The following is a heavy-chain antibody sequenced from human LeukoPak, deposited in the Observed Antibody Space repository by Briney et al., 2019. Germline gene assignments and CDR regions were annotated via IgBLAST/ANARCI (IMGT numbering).Heavy chain of an antibody. V-gene: IGHV4-34*01. CDR3: ASDYLGNFDY. J-gene: IGHJ4*02. Sequence: SETLSLTCAVYGGSFSGYYWSWIRQPPGKGLEWIGEINHSGSTNYNPSLKSRVTISVDTSKNQFSLKLSSVTAADTAVYYCASDYLGNFDYWGQGTLVTVSS. CDR1: GGSFSGYY. CDR2: INHSGST. D-gene: IGHD7-27*01.